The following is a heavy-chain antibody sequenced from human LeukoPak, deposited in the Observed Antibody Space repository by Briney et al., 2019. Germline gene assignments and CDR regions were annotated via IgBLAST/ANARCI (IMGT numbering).Heavy chain of an antibody. J-gene: IGHJ4*02. D-gene: IGHD3-10*01. Sequence: ASETLSLTCIVSDVSISSSSFYWGWIRQAPGKGLEWIGSMYYTGSYTGTTHYNPSLESRVTISVDTSKNLCSLKLTSATAADTAVYYCVGEEYGTGSYYKSSDWGQGTLVTVSS. CDR2: MYYTGSYTGTT. CDR3: VGEEYGTGSYYKSSD. CDR1: DVSISSSSFY. V-gene: IGHV4-39*01.